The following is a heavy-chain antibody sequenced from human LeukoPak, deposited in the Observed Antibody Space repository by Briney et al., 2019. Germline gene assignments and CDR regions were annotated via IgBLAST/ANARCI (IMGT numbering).Heavy chain of an antibody. V-gene: IGHV3-30*18. CDR1: GFTFSSYG. Sequence: GGSLRLSCAASGFTFSSYGIHWVRQAPGKGLEWVAVISKDGSNKYYADSVKGRFTISRDNSKNTLYLKMNSLRAEDTAVYYCAKETGRWELEWGQGTLVTVSS. CDR3: AKETGRWELE. D-gene: IGHD1-26*01. J-gene: IGHJ4*02. CDR2: ISKDGSNK.